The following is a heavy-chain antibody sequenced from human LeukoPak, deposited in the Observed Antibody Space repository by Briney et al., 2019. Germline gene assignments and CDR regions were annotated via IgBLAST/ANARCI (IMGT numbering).Heavy chain of an antibody. V-gene: IGHV3-48*03. Sequence: GGSLRLSCAASGFTFSSYEMNWVRQAPGKGLEWVSYISSSGSTIYYADSVKGRFTISRDNAKNSLYLQMNSLRAEDTAVYYCARDPDDYGVYDAFDIWGQGTMVTVSS. CDR1: GFTFSSYE. CDR2: ISSSGSTI. CDR3: ARDPDDYGVYDAFDI. J-gene: IGHJ3*02. D-gene: IGHD4-17*01.